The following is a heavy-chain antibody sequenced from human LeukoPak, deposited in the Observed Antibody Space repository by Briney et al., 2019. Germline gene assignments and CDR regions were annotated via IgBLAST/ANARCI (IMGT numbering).Heavy chain of an antibody. J-gene: IGHJ6*03. Sequence: GGSLRLSWAASGFTFSSYEMNWVRQAPGKGLEWVSYISSSGSTIYYADSVKGRFTISRDNAKNSLYLQMNSLRAEDTAVYYCARGGYSYGFFSHYYYYYYMDVWGKGTTVTISS. CDR2: ISSSGSTI. D-gene: IGHD5-18*01. V-gene: IGHV3-48*03. CDR1: GFTFSSYE. CDR3: ARGGYSYGFFSHYYYYYYMDV.